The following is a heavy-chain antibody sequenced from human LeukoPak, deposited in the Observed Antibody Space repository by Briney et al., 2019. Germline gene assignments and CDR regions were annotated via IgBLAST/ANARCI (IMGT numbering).Heavy chain of an antibody. V-gene: IGHV7-4-1*02. CDR2: INTNTGNR. CDR1: GYTFTSYA. Sequence: ASVKLSCKASGYTFTSYAMNWVRQAPGHGVEGMGWINTNTGNRTHAQGFTGRFVFSLDTSVSTTYLPISSLMAADPAGSYCGREGENDYGDLYYFDYWGQGTLVTVSS. D-gene: IGHD4-17*01. J-gene: IGHJ4*02. CDR3: GREGENDYGDLYYFDY.